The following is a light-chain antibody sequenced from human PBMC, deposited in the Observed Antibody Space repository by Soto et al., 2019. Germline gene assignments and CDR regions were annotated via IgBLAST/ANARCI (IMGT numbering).Light chain of an antibody. V-gene: IGKV1-5*03. J-gene: IGKJ3*01. CDR1: QSIRSW. CDR3: QQYNSYSGT. Sequence: DIQMTQSPSTLSASAGDRVTITCRASQSIRSWLAWYQQKPGKAPTLLIYKASSLESGVPSRFSGSGSGTEFTLTISSLQPDDFATYYCQQYNSYSGTFGPGTKVDIK. CDR2: KAS.